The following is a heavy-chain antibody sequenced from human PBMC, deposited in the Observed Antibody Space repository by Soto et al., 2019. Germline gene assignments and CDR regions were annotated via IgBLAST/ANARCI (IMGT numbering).Heavy chain of an antibody. CDR1: GVTFSSYK. V-gene: IGHV3-21*01. Sequence: KPGGALRLSCAASGVTFSSYKMNWVRQAPGKGLEWVSSISSSSSYIYYADSVKGRFTISRDNAKNSLYLQMNSLRAEDTAVYYCARDYGDDAFDIWGQGTMVTVSS. D-gene: IGHD3-10*01. J-gene: IGHJ3*02. CDR2: ISSSSSYI. CDR3: ARDYGDDAFDI.